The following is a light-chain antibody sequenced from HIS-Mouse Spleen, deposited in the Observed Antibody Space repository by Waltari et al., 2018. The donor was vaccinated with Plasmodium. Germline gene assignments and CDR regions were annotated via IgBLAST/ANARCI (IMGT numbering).Light chain of an antibody. CDR2: GSS. CDR1: QRVSSN. Sequence: EIVMTQSPPTLSVSPGERATPPCRASQRVSSNLAWYQQKPGQAPRLLIYGSSTRATGIPARFSGSGSGTEFTLTISSLQSEDFAVYYCQQYNNWSFTFGPGTKVDIK. CDR3: QQYNNWSFT. J-gene: IGKJ3*01. V-gene: IGKV3-15*01.